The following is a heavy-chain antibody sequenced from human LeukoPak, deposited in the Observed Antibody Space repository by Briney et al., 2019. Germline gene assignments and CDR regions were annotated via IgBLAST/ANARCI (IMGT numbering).Heavy chain of an antibody. CDR2: INTGSTT. CDR1: GFTFSSYW. Sequence: GGSLRLSCAASGFTFSSYWMNWVRQAPGKGLVWVSHINTGSTTTYADSVKGRFTISRDNAKNTLYLQMNNLRAEDTAVYYCAREFRLWKTFDMWGQGTMVTVSS. D-gene: IGHD2-21*01. CDR3: AREFRLWKTFDM. V-gene: IGHV3-74*01. J-gene: IGHJ3*02.